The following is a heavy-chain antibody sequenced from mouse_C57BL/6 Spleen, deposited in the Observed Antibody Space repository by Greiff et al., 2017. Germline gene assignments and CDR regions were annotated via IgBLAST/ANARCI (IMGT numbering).Heavy chain of an antibody. Sequence: QVQLQQPGAELVKPGASVKLSCKASGYTFTSYWMHWVKQRPGQGLEWIGMIHPNSGSMNYNEKFKSKATLTVDKSSSTAYMHLSSLTSEDSAVYNGAIPLVADAMDYWGQGTSVTVSS. CDR1: GYTFTSYW. CDR2: IHPNSGSM. J-gene: IGHJ4*01. V-gene: IGHV1-64*01. CDR3: AIPLVADAMDY. D-gene: IGHD1-1*01.